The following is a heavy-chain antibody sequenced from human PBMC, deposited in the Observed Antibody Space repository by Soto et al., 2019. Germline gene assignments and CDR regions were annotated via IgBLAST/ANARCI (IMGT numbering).Heavy chain of an antibody. CDR2: IHTNNGNT. J-gene: IGHJ4*02. Sequence: QVQLVQSGAEAKKPGASVKVSCKASGYTFTNYGINWVRQAPGQGREWVGWIHTNNGNTNYARRLQGRVTMTTDTSTSTAYMALRSLRSDERTVYYCARGVDDIWGYSRPAPGYWGQGTLVTVSS. CDR1: GYTFTNYG. CDR3: ARGVDDIWGYSRPAPGY. D-gene: IGHD3-16*01. V-gene: IGHV1-18*01.